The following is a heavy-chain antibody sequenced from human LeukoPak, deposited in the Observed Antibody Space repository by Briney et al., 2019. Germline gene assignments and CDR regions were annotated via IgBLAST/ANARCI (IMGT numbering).Heavy chain of an antibody. CDR1: GFTFSSYA. CDR2: ITGSGGST. V-gene: IGHV3-23*01. Sequence: GGSLRLSCAASGFTFSSYAMSWVRQAPGRGLEWVSAITGSGGSTYYADSVKGRFTISRDNSKNTLYVQMNTLRAEDTAVYYCAKGFLEWLRFDPWGQGTLVTVSS. CDR3: AKGFLEWLRFDP. D-gene: IGHD3-3*01. J-gene: IGHJ5*02.